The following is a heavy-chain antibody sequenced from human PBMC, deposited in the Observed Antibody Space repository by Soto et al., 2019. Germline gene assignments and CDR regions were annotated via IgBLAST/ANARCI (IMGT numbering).Heavy chain of an antibody. CDR2: IYSGGNT. CDR3: ARGGSVDAFDV. D-gene: IGHD6-19*01. CDR1: GLTVSSKS. V-gene: IGHV3-66*01. Sequence: GGSLRLSCTASGLTVSSKSMSWVRQPPRKGLEWVSVIYSGGNTYYSDSVKGRFTISRDNSKNTLYLQMNSLRAEDTAVYYCARGGSVDAFDVWGQGTMVTVSS. J-gene: IGHJ3*01.